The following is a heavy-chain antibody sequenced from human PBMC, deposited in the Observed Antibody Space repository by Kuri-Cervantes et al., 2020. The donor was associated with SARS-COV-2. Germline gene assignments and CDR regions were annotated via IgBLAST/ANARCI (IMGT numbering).Heavy chain of an antibody. D-gene: IGHD2-15*01. V-gene: IGHV3-7*04. Sequence: GESLKISCEASGFIFSSCWMARVRQAPGKGLEWVANIKEDGRVKQYLDSVKGRFAISRDNAKNSLHLQMNNVRVEDTAVYYCARGYCPCPNCVDFAYWGQGALVTVSS. CDR2: IKEDGRVK. J-gene: IGHJ4*02. CDR3: ARGYCPCPNCVDFAY. CDR1: GFIFSSCW.